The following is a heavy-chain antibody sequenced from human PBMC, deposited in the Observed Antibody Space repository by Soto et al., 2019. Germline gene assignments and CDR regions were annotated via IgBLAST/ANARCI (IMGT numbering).Heavy chain of an antibody. D-gene: IGHD6-13*01. CDR3: ASGASRWYPYCFDS. CDR1: EGTFNSYA. CDR2: IIPYYNTL. Sequence: QAQVVQSGAEVRKPGSSVKLSCKASEGTFNSYAIAWVRQAPGQGLEWMGGIIPYYNTLNYAQKFQDRVTLTADDSTNTVYMELSSLRSDDTAVYFCASGASRWYPYCFDSWAQGTRVTGSS. J-gene: IGHJ4*02. V-gene: IGHV1-69*01.